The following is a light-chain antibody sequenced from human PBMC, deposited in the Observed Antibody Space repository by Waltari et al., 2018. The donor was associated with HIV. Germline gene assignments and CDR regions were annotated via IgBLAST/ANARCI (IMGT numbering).Light chain of an antibody. CDR1: QSILFFSNNKNC. J-gene: IGKJ2*01. V-gene: IGKV4-1*01. Sequence: DIVMTQSPESMAVSLGERATIHCKASQSILFFSNNKNCLAWFQQKPGQPPKLLIYWASTREIGVPDRFSGSESGTDFTLTISTLQAEDVGVYYCQQYYDIPYTFGQGTKLEIK. CDR2: WAS. CDR3: QQYYDIPYT.